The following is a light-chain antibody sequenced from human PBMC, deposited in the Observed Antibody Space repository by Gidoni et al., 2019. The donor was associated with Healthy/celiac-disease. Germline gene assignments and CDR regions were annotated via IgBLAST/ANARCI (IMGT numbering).Light chain of an antibody. CDR2: DAS. V-gene: IGKV3-11*01. CDR3: QQRSNWPT. Sequence: SPATLSLSPGERATLSCRASQSVSSYLAWYQQKPGQAPRLLIYDASNRATGIPARFSGSGSGTDFTLTISSLEPEDFAVYYCQQRSNWPTFXGXTKVEIK. J-gene: IGKJ4*01. CDR1: QSVSSY.